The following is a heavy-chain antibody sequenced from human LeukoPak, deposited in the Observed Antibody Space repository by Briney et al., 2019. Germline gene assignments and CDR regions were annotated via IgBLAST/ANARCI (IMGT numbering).Heavy chain of an antibody. J-gene: IGHJ4*02. Sequence: GESLRLSCAASGFTFSSYAMSWVRQAPGKGLEWVSAISGSGGSTYYADSVKGRFTISRDNSKNTLYLQMNSLRAEDTAVYYCAMDYYDSSGYYYQSWGQGTLVTVSS. V-gene: IGHV3-23*01. CDR2: ISGSGGST. CDR1: GFTFSSYA. CDR3: AMDYYDSSGYYYQS. D-gene: IGHD3-22*01.